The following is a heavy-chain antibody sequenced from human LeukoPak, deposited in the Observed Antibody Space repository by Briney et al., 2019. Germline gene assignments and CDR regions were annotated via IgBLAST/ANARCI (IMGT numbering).Heavy chain of an antibody. D-gene: IGHD3-10*01. CDR2: IYYSGST. Sequence: SQTLSLTCTVSGGSISSGDYYWSWIRQPPGKGLEWIGYIYYSGSTYYNPSLKSRVTISVDTSKNQFSLKLSSVTAADTAVYYYARDDYYGSGSSGIYYYYGMDVWGKGTTVTVSS. J-gene: IGHJ6*04. CDR3: ARDDYYGSGSSGIYYYYGMDV. V-gene: IGHV4-30-4*01. CDR1: GGSISSGDYY.